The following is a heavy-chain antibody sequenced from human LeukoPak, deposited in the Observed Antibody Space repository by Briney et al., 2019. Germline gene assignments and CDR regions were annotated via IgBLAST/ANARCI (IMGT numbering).Heavy chain of an antibody. CDR1: GYTFTDYY. J-gene: IGHJ4*02. D-gene: IGHD2-2*01. V-gene: IGHV1-2*02. CDR2: INPNDGDT. CDR3: ARANFLYCCSSTCLFDY. Sequence: GASVKVSCKASGYTFTDYYMHWVRQAPGQGFEWMGWINPNDGDTNYAQKFQGRVTMTRDTSISTAHMEVSRLRSDDPAVYYCARANFLYCCSSTCLFDYWGQGTLVTVSS.